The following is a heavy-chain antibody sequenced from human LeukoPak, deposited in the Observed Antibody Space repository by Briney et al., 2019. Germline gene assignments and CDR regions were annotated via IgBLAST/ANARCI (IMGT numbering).Heavy chain of an antibody. Sequence: GASLRLSCATSGFSFSSTSLNWVRQAPGKGLQYVSSIDTSSYTYYAESVKGRFTISSDNAQNSLYLQMNSLRAEDTSVYYCATESSGALDYWGQGTLVTVSS. J-gene: IGHJ4*02. CDR3: ATESSGALDY. V-gene: IGHV3-21*01. D-gene: IGHD1-26*01. CDR1: GFSFSSTS. CDR2: IDTSSYT.